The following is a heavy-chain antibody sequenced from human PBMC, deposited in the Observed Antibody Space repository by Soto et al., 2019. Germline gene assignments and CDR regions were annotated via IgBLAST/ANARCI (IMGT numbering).Heavy chain of an antibody. CDR2: INPHNGGT. J-gene: IGHJ4*02. CDR1: GYTFTAYY. V-gene: IGHV1-2*02. D-gene: IGHD3-22*01. Sequence: GGSVKVSCKASGYTFTAYYIHWVRQAPGQGLEWMGWINPHNGGTNYAQKFQGRVTMTRDTSISTAYMELSRLRSDDTAVYYCARGYYYDSSGNLAYWGQGTLVTVSS. CDR3: ARGYYYDSSGNLAY.